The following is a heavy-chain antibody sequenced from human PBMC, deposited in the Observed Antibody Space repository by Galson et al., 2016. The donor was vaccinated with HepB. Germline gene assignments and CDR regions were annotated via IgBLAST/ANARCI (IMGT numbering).Heavy chain of an antibody. CDR3: ARGGGTTTWYIDH. CDR2: IYNDGAT. V-gene: IGHV3-66*01. J-gene: IGHJ4*02. Sequence: SLRLSCATSGFSVSINYMSWIRQAPGKGLEWVSVIYNDGATHYADSVKGRLTISRDNSQNTLDLQMNNLRAEDTAVYYCARGGGTTTWYIDHWGQGTLVTVSS. D-gene: IGHD1-14*01. CDR1: GFSVSINY.